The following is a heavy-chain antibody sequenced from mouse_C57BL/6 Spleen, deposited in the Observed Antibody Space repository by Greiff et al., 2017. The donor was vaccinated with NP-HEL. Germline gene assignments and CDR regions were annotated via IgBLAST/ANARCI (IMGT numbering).Heavy chain of an antibody. CDR2: INPYNGGT. Sequence: EVQLQQSGPVLVKPGASVKMSCKASGYTFTDYYMNWVKPSHGKSLEWIGVINPYNGGTSYNQKFKGKATLTVDKSSSTAYMELNSLTSEDSAVYYWARLLSGYVMGWFAYWGQGTLVTVSA. J-gene: IGHJ3*01. V-gene: IGHV1-19*01. CDR1: GYTFTDYY. CDR3: ARLLSGYVMGWFAY. D-gene: IGHD3-2*02.